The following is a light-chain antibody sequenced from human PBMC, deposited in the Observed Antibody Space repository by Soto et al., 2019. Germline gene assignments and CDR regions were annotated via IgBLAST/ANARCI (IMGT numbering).Light chain of an antibody. J-gene: IGKJ5*01. CDR2: AAS. Sequence: EIVLTQSPGTLSMSPGERATLSCRASQSVSSSHLAWYQHKPGQAPRLLIYAASSRATGSPDRFSGGGSGTDFTLTISRLEPEDFAMYYCQQYEISPPITFGQGTRLEI. CDR1: QSVSSSH. V-gene: IGKV3-20*01. CDR3: QQYEISPPIT.